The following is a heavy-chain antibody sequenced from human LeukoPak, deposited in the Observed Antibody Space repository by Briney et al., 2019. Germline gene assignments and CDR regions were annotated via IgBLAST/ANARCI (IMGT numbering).Heavy chain of an antibody. J-gene: IGHJ6*03. Sequence: PGGSLRLSCATSGFTFSGYWMSWVRQAPGKGLEWVANIKQDGSEQYYVDSVKGRFTISRDNARNSLYLQMNSLRGEDTAVFYCARGAFDSSGYYYYYYYMDVWGKGTTVTVSS. CDR1: GFTFSGYW. V-gene: IGHV3-7*01. CDR3: ARGAFDSSGYYYYYYYMDV. CDR2: IKQDGSEQ. D-gene: IGHD3-22*01.